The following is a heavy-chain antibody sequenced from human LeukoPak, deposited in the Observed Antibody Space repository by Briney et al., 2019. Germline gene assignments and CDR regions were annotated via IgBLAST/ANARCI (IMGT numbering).Heavy chain of an antibody. J-gene: IGHJ6*02. V-gene: IGHV3-7*01. CDR2: IKPDGSVK. D-gene: IGHD2-15*01. Sequence: GGSLRLSCAASGFTFSSYWMTWVRQAPGKGLEWVANIKPDGSVKIYVDSVKDRFTISRDNAKNSLYLQMNSLRAEDTAVYYCAPEVAAIALYYYYGMDVWGQGTTVTVSS. CDR1: GFTFSSYW. CDR3: APEVAAIALYYYYGMDV.